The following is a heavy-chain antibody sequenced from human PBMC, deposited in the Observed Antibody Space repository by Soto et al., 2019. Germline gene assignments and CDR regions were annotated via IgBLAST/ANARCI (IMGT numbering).Heavy chain of an antibody. CDR3: AGGGYCSGGSCYPHY. D-gene: IGHD2-15*01. CDR1: GGSISSYY. CDR2: IYYSGST. V-gene: IGHV4-59*08. J-gene: IGHJ4*02. Sequence: SETLSLTCTVSGGSISSYYWSWIRQPPGKGLEWIGYIYYSGSTNYNPSLKSRVTISVDTSKNQFSLKLSSVTAADTAVYYCAGGGYCSGGSCYPHYWGQGTLVTVSS.